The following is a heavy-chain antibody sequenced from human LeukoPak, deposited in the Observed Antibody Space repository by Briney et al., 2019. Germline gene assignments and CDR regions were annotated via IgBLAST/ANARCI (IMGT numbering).Heavy chain of an antibody. CDR2: VTTVNGDT. V-gene: IGHV1-3*04. CDR3: ARGSGTGWYRTFDI. J-gene: IGHJ3*02. D-gene: IGHD6-19*01. CDR1: GYAFSDYA. Sequence: GASVKVSCTASGYAFSDYAIHWVRQAPGQRLEWMGRVTTVNGDTEYSQKFQGRVTITRDTSASTIYMEVSSLISEDTAVFYCARGSGTGWYRTFDIWGQGTMVTVSS.